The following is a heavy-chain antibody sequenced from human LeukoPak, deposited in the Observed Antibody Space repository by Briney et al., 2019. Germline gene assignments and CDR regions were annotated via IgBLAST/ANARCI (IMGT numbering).Heavy chain of an antibody. CDR2: TSYDGSNK. CDR3: ARQRPNSDCFDY. Sequence: GGSLRLSCAASGFPFSTYLMHWVRQAPGKGLEWVAVTSYDGSNKYYADSVKGRFTISRDNSKSTLYLQVNSLRAEDTAVYYCARQRPNSDCFDYWGQGTLVTVSS. J-gene: IGHJ4*02. V-gene: IGHV3-30-3*01. D-gene: IGHD2-21*02. CDR1: GFPFSTYL.